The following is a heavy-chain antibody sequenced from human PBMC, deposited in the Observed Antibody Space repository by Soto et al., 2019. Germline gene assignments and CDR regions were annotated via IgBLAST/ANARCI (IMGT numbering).Heavy chain of an antibody. D-gene: IGHD1-26*01. CDR3: ARLGATDRFDY. CDR1: GGTFSSYT. CDR2: IIPILGIA. J-gene: IGHJ4*02. Sequence: QVQLVQSGAEVKKPGSSVKVSCKASGGTFSSYTISWVRQAPGQGLEWMGRIIPILGIANYAQKFQGRVMITAAKSTSTSYMELSSLSSEETAVYYCARLGATDRFDYWGQGTLVTVSS. V-gene: IGHV1-69*02.